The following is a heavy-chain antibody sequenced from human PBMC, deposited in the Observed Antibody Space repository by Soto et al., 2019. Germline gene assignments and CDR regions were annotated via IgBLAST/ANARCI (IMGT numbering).Heavy chain of an antibody. CDR2: ISGSGGST. Sequence: RRLSCAASGFTFSSYAMSWVRQAPGKGLEWVSAISGSGGSTYYADSVKGRFTISRDNSKNTLYLQMNSLRAEDTAVYYCAKDRRIFGVVTYWGQGTLVTVSS. J-gene: IGHJ4*02. CDR3: AKDRRIFGVVTY. D-gene: IGHD3-3*01. V-gene: IGHV3-23*01. CDR1: GFTFSSYA.